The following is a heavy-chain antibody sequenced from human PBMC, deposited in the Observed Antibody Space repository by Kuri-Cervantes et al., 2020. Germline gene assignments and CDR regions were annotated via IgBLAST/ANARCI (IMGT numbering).Heavy chain of an antibody. D-gene: IGHD2-15*01. CDR3: ARSLGSPARESAFDY. CDR1: GGSIGSGGYS. CDR2: IYHSGST. J-gene: IGHJ4*02. Sequence: SETLSLTCAVSGGSIGSGGYSWSWIRQPPGKGLEWIGYIYHSGSTYYNPSLKSRVTISVDRSKNQFSLKLSSVTAADTAVYYCARSLGSPARESAFDYWGQGTLGT. V-gene: IGHV4-30-2*01.